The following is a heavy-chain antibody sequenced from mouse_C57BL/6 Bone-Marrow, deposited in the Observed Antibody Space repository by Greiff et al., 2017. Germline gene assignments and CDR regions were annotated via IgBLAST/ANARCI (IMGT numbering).Heavy chain of an antibody. CDR2: ISYDGSN. CDR1: GFSITSGYY. V-gene: IGHV3-6*01. CDR3: ARLLPRGY. D-gene: IGHD2-3*01. J-gene: IGHJ2*01. Sequence: DVQLQESGPGLVKPSQSLSLTCSVTGFSITSGYYWNWIRQFPGNKLEWMGYISYDGSNNYNPSLKNRISITRDTSKNQFFLKLNSVTTEDTATYYCARLLPRGYWGQGNTLTVSS.